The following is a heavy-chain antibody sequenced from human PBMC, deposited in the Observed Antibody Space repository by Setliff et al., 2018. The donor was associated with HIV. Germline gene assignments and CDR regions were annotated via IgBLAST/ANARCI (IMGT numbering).Heavy chain of an antibody. CDR2: ISSSSSTI. D-gene: IGHD6-19*01. CDR1: GFTFSSYS. V-gene: IGHV3-48*01. Sequence: GSLRLSCAASGFTFSSYSMNWVRQAPGKGLEWVSYISSSSSTIYYADSVKGRFTISRDNAKNSLYLQMNSLRAEDTAVYYCARLMYSSGPGSFDYWGQGTLVTVSS. CDR3: ARLMYSSGPGSFDY. J-gene: IGHJ4*02.